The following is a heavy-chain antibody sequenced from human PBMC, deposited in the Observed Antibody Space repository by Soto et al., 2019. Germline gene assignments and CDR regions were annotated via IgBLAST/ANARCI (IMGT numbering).Heavy chain of an antibody. CDR1: GFTFSSYA. CDR3: AKDLTRGDTAMVP. J-gene: IGHJ5*02. Sequence: GGSLRLSCAASGFTFSSYAMNWVRQAPGKGLEWVSVISGSGGITYYADSVKGRFTISRDNSKNTLYLQMNSLRAEDTAVYYCAKDLTRGDTAMVPWGQGTLVTVSS. V-gene: IGHV3-23*01. D-gene: IGHD5-18*01. CDR2: ISGSGGIT.